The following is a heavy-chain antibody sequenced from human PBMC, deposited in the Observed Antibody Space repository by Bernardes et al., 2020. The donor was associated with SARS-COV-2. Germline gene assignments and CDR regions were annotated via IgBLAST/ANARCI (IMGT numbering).Heavy chain of an antibody. Sequence: GGSLRLSCAASGFTFSTYWMTWVRQAPGKGLEWVANIKGDASDKYYVDSVKGRFTISRDNAKSSLYLQMNSLRAEDTAVYFCARDGDGYFDYWGQGTLVTVSS. CDR3: ARDGDGYFDY. J-gene: IGHJ4*02. CDR1: GFTFSTYW. D-gene: IGHD2-21*01. CDR2: IKGDASDK. V-gene: IGHV3-7*01.